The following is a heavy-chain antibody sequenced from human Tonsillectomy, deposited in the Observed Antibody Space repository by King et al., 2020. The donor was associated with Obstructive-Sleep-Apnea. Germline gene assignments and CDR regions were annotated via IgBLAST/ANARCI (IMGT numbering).Heavy chain of an antibody. J-gene: IGHJ4*02. CDR1: GGSISSYY. V-gene: IGHV4-59*08. Sequence: VQLQESGPGLVKPSENLSLTCTVSGGSISSYYWSWIRQPPGKGLEWIGYIYYSGSTNYNPSLKSRVTISVDTSKNQFSLQLSSLTAADTAVYYCARHLGRGFYYWGQGTLVTVSS. CDR3: ARHLGRGFYY. CDR2: IYYSGST.